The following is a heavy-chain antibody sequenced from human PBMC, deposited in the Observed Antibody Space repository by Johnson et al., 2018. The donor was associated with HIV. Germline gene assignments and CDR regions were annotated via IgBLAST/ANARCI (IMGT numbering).Heavy chain of an antibody. J-gene: IGHJ3*02. Sequence: VYLVESGGDLVKPGGSLRLSCRASGFIFSNAWMSWVRQAPGKGLEWVGRIMTNTDGGTTDYADSVKGRFTISRDNAKKSLYLQMNSLRSEDTALYYCARDSTPWGGDYVDYTFDIWGQGTMVTVSS. CDR2: IMTNTDGGTT. CDR1: GFIFSNAW. CDR3: ARDSTPWGGDYVDYTFDI. D-gene: IGHD4-17*01. V-gene: IGHV3-15*01.